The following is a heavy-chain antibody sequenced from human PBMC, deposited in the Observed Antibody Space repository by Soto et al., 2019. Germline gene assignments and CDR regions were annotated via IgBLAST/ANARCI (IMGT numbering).Heavy chain of an antibody. V-gene: IGHV4-4*02. CDR2: IHHSGST. J-gene: IGHJ4*02. Sequence: QVQLQESGPGLVKPSGTLSLTCTVSGASISSTSSGDWWSWVRQPPGKGLEWIGEIHHSGSTNNNPSLKSTVTMSVDKSKYQFSLRLSSVTAADTAVYYCAKMVGATLVDYWGQGTLVTVSS. D-gene: IGHD1-26*01. CDR3: AKMVGATLVDY. CDR1: GASISSTSSGDW.